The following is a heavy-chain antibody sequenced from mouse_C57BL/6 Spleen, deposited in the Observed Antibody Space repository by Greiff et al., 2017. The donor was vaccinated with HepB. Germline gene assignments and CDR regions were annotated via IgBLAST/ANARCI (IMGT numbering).Heavy chain of an antibody. J-gene: IGHJ2*01. D-gene: IGHD1-1*01. CDR1: GFTFSSYA. V-gene: IGHV5-4*01. CDR2: ISDGGSYT. CDR3: ARETSVVDY. Sequence: EVMLVESGGGLVKPGGSLKLSCAASGFTFSSYAMSWVRQTPEKRLEWVATISDGGSYTYYPDNVKGRFTISRDNAKNNLYLQMSHLKSEDTAMYYCARETSVVDYWGQGTTLTVSS.